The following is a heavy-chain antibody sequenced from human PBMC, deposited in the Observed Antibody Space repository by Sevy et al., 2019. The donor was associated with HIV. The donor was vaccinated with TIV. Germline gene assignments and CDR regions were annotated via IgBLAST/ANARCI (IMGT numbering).Heavy chain of an antibody. J-gene: IGHJ4*02. D-gene: IGHD6-19*01. CDR2: IKQDGGEK. CDR3: AGDPLLYSSGWYYFDY. Sequence: GGSLRLSCAASGFTFSSYWMSWVRQAPGKGLEWVANIKQDGGEKYYVDSVKGRFTISRDKAKNSLYLQMNSLRAEDTAVYYCAGDPLLYSSGWYYFDYWGQGTLVTVSS. CDR1: GFTFSSYW. V-gene: IGHV3-7*01.